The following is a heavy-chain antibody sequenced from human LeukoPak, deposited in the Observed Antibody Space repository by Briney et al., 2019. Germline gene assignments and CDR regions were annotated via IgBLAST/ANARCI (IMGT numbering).Heavy chain of an antibody. V-gene: IGHV6-1*01. CDR2: TYYRSKGYN. Sequence: SPTLSLTFAFSGYSVSSNSASWNWIRQSPWKGLEWLGRTYYRSKGYNDDAVSLKSRITINPNTYKNKLSLQLISMTHTDTAVYYCRRVSLRYYYCMDVWGKGTTVSDCS. CDR3: RRVSLRYYYCMDV. CDR1: GYSVSSNSAS. D-gene: IGHD3-16*01. J-gene: IGHJ6*03.